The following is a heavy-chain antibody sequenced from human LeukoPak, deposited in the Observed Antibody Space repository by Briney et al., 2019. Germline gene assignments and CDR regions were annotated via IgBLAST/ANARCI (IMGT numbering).Heavy chain of an antibody. CDR3: ARSRVVPAASLYYFDY. CDR2: IYYSGST. CDR1: GGSISSYY. D-gene: IGHD2-2*01. J-gene: IGHJ4*02. Sequence: PSETLSLTCTVSGGSISSYYWSWIRQPPGKGLEWIGYIYYSGSTYYNPSLKSRVTISVDTSKNQFSLKLSSVTAADTAVYYCARSRVVPAASLYYFDYWGQGTLVTVSS. V-gene: IGHV4-59*08.